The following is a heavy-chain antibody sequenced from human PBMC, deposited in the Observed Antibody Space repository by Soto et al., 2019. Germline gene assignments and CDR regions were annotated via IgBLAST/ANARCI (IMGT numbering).Heavy chain of an antibody. V-gene: IGHV1-18*01. CDR2: ISAYNGNT. J-gene: IGHJ4*02. CDR1: GYTFTSYG. D-gene: IGHD3-3*01. CDR3: ARDRPRYYDFWSGYSDFDY. Sequence: GASVQVSCKASGYTFTSYGISWVRQAPGQGLEWMGWISAYNGNTNYAQKLQGRVTMTTDTSTSTAYMELRSLRSDDTAVFYCARDRPRYYDFWSGYSDFDYWGQGTLVTVSS.